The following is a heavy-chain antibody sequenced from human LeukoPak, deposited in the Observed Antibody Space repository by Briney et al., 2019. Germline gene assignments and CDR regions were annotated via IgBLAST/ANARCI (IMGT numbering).Heavy chain of an antibody. Sequence: ASVKVSCKASGYTFTTYYMHWVRQAPGQGLEWMGIINPSGGSKNYAQKFQGRLTMTRDTSTSTVNMNLSSLRSEDTAVYYCARDATDDSFDIWGQGTMVTVSS. CDR2: INPSGGSK. CDR1: GYTFTTYY. J-gene: IGHJ3*02. V-gene: IGHV1-46*01. CDR3: ARDATDDSFDI.